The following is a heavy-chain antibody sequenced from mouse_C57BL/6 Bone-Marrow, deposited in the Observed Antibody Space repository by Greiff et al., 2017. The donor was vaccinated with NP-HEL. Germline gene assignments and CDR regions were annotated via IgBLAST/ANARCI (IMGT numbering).Heavy chain of an antibody. D-gene: IGHD1-1*01. Sequence: VQLQQPGAELVRPGSSVKLSCKASGYTFTSYWMHWVKQRPIQGLEWIGNIDPSDSETHYNQKFKDKATLNGDQSSSTAYMQLSSLTSEDSAVYYCARDDYGSSYEGIAYWGQGTLVTVSA. V-gene: IGHV1-52*01. CDR1: GYTFTSYW. J-gene: IGHJ3*01. CDR2: IDPSDSET. CDR3: ARDDYGSSYEGIAY.